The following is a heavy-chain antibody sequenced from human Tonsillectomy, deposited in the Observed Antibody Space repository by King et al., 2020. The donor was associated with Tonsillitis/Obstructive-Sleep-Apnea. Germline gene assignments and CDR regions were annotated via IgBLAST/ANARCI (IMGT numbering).Heavy chain of an antibody. Sequence: VQLVESGGGVVQPGRSLRLSCAASGFTFSSYAMHWVRQAPGKGLEWVAVISYDGSNKYYADSVKGRFTISRDNSKNTLYLQMNSLRAEDTAVYYCARGCYCSSTSCPEGYYYYYVDVWGKGTTVTVSS. CDR2: ISYDGSNK. V-gene: IGHV3-30*04. J-gene: IGHJ6*03. D-gene: IGHD2-2*01. CDR1: GFTFSSYA. CDR3: ARGCYCSSTSCPEGYYYYYVDV.